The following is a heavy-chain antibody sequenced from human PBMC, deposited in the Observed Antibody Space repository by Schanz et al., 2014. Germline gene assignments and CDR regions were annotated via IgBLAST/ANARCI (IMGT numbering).Heavy chain of an antibody. CDR3: AREGLGADY. J-gene: IGHJ4*02. D-gene: IGHD3-16*01. CDR2: INSRSNFI. CDR1: RIIFGTYS. Sequence: VQLVESGGGVVQPGGSLRLSCTASRIIFGTYSMNWIRQTPKGLEWVSSINSRSNFIYYADSVKGRFTISRDNAKNSLYLQVNRLRAEDTAVYYCAREGLGADYWGQGTLVTVSS. V-gene: IGHV3-21*04.